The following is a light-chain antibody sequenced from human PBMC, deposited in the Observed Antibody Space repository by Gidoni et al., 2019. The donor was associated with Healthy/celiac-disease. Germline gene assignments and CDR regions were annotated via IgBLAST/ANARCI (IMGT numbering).Light chain of an antibody. J-gene: IGLJ3*02. Sequence: SALTQPASVSGSPGPSITISCTGTSSDVGGYNYVSWYQQHPGKAPKLMIYDVSKRPSGVSNRFAGSKSGNTASLTISGLQAEDEADYYCSSYTSSRTWVFGGGTKLTVL. V-gene: IGLV2-14*01. CDR3: SSYTSSRTWV. CDR2: DVS. CDR1: SSDVGGYNY.